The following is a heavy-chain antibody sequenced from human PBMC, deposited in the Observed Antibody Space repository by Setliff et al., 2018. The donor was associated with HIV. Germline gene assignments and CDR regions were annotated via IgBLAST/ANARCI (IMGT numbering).Heavy chain of an antibody. D-gene: IGHD2-21*02. J-gene: IGHJ3*02. Sequence: SETLSLTCTVSGYSISSGFYWGWIRQPLGKGLGWIGSIYHSGNTYYIPSLQSRVTISVDTSKNQFSLKLNSVTAADTSVYYCARGEACGGDCHYAFEMWGQGTMVTVSS. V-gene: IGHV4-38-2*02. CDR1: GYSISSGFY. CDR2: IYHSGNT. CDR3: ARGEACGGDCHYAFEM.